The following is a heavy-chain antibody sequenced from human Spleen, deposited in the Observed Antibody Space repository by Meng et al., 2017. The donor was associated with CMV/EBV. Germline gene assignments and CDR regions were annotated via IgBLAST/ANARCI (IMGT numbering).Heavy chain of an antibody. CDR3: ARDTSDFWSGYYNY. CDR2: ISYSGTT. Sequence: GSLRLSCTVSGGSISSDSRYWGWIRQPPGKGLEWIGSISYSGTTYSNPSLKSRVTISVDTSKNQISLKLSSVTAADTALYYCARDTSDFWSGYYNYWGPGTLVTVSS. J-gene: IGHJ4*02. D-gene: IGHD3-3*01. CDR1: GGSISSDSRY. V-gene: IGHV4-39*07.